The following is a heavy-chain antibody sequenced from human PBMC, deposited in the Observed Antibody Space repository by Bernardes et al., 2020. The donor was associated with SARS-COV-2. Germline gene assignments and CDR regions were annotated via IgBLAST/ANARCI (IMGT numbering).Heavy chain of an antibody. V-gene: IGHV3-23*01. Sequence: GGSLRLSCAASGFTFSDYAMSWVRQAPGKGLEWVSAINGTGNRTYYADSVKGRFTISRDNSKNMLYLQINSLRAEDTALYYCAKDATVVFGGGYYFDYWGQGALVTVSS. CDR2: INGTGNRT. CDR3: AKDATVVFGGGYYFDY. CDR1: GFTFSDYA. D-gene: IGHD3-16*01. J-gene: IGHJ4*02.